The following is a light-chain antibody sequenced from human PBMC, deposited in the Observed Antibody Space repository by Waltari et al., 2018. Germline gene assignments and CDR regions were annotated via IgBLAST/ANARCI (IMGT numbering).Light chain of an antibody. J-gene: IGKJ1*01. CDR1: YYIRSY. V-gene: IGKV1-39*01. CDR2: GAS. Sequence: DVQLTQSPSSLSASVGDRVAITCRSSYYIRSYLNWYQQKPGKAPTLLISGASSLESGVTSRFSGTESGAEFTLTISSLQPDDVATYFCQQSYHLPWTFGQGTRVEI. CDR3: QQSYHLPWT.